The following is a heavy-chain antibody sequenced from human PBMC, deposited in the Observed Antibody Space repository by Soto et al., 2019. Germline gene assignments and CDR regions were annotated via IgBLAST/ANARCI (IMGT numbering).Heavy chain of an antibody. J-gene: IGHJ4*02. CDR1: GFIFDNYA. CDR3: AKGRYFDTSGGCANY. Sequence: EVKLSESGGGLVPPGASARLSCITSGFIFDNYAMSWVRQSPGRGLEWVAAISGSGHGTVYTQSVQGRFLISRDKSKKTLFLQMNNLRDEDTAVYYCAKGRYFDTSGGCANYWGLGTLVSVSA. CDR2: ISGSGHGT. V-gene: IGHV3-23*01. D-gene: IGHD3-22*01.